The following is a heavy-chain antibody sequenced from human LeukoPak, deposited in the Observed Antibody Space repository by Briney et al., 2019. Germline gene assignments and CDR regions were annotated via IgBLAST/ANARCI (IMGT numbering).Heavy chain of an antibody. J-gene: IGHJ3*01. CDR2: INPNSGGT. Sequence: GASVKVSCKASGYTFTGYYLHWVRQAPGQGLEWRGWINPNSGGTNYSQKSHGGVPMTRDTYISTAYMELSRLRSDDTAVYYCARGRRYCGGDCNPRYGFDFWGQGTMVTVSS. CDR3: ARGRRYCGGDCNPRYGFDF. V-gene: IGHV1-2*02. CDR1: GYTFTGYY. D-gene: IGHD2-21*01.